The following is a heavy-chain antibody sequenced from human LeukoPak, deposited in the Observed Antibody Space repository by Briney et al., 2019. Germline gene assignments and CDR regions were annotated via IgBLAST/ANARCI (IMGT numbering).Heavy chain of an antibody. CDR1: GFTFSSYE. J-gene: IGHJ4*02. Sequence: GGSLRLSCAASGFTFSSYEMNWVRQAPGKGLEWVSYISSSGSTIYYADSVKGRFTISRDNAKNSLYLQMNSLRAEDTAVYYCARDSGIAVAAPFDYWGQGTLVTVSS. D-gene: IGHD6-19*01. CDR2: ISSSGSTI. CDR3: ARDSGIAVAAPFDY. V-gene: IGHV3-48*03.